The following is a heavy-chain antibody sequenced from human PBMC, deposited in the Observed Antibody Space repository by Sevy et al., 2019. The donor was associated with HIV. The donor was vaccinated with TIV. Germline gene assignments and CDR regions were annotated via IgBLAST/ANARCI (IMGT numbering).Heavy chain of an antibody. V-gene: IGHV3-49*03. J-gene: IGHJ4*02. Sequence: GGSLRLSCTASGFTFGDYAMSWFRQAPGKGLEWVGFIRSKAYGGTTEYAASVKGRFTISRDDSKSIAYLQINSLKTEDTAVYYCTRDDYIWGSSPAFDYWGQGTLVTVSS. D-gene: IGHD3-16*01. CDR2: IRSKAYGGTT. CDR1: GFTFGDYA. CDR3: TRDDYIWGSSPAFDY.